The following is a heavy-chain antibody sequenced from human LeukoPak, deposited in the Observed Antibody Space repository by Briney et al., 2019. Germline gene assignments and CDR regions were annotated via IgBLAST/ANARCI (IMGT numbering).Heavy chain of an antibody. Sequence: AGGSLRLSCAASGFTFSSFGMHWVRQAPGKGLEWVAFIRYDGSNKYYADSVKGRFTISRDNSKNTLYLQMNSLRAEDTVVNYCAKDKGQLRYYYYMDVWGKGTTVTVSS. CDR3: AKDKGQLRYYYYMDV. CDR2: IRYDGSNK. D-gene: IGHD1-1*01. V-gene: IGHV3-30*02. CDR1: GFTFSSFG. J-gene: IGHJ6*03.